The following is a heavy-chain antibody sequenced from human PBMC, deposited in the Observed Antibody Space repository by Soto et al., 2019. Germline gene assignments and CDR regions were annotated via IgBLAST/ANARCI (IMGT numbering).Heavy chain of an antibody. D-gene: IGHD2-2*01. V-gene: IGHV4-61*01. CDR1: GGSVSSGSYY. CDR2: IYYIGST. Sequence: SETLSLTCTVSGGSVSSGSYYWSWIRQPPGKGLEWIGYIYYIGSTNYNPSLKSRVTISVDTSKNQFSLKLSSVTAADTAVYYCARHLRPAHSTFDYCGQGTLVTVSS. J-gene: IGHJ4*02. CDR3: ARHLRPAHSTFDY.